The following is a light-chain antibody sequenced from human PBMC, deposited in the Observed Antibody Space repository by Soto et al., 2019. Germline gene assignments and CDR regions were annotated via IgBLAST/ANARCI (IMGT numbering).Light chain of an antibody. V-gene: IGKV3-20*01. CDR2: GAS. J-gene: IGKJ1*01. CDR3: QQYGTSSWT. CDR1: QSFSSSY. Sequence: ETVLTQSPGTLSLSPGERATLSCRASQSFSSSYLAWFQQKPGQAPRLLIYGASNRATGIPDRFSGSGSGTDFTLTISRLEPEDFAVYYCQQYGTSSWTFGQGTKVEIK.